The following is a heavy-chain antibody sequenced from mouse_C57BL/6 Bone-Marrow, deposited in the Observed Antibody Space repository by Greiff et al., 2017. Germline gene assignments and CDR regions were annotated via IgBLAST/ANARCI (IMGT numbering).Heavy chain of an antibody. Sequence: QVQLQQSGAELARPGASVKLSCKASGYTFTSYGISWVKQRTGQGLEWIGEIYPRSGNTYYNEKFKGKATLTADKSSSTAYMELRSLTSEDSAVYFCALWGYGISYDFFDYWGQGTTLTVSS. CDR1: GYTFTSYG. CDR2: IYPRSGNT. D-gene: IGHD1-1*01. V-gene: IGHV1-81*01. J-gene: IGHJ2*01. CDR3: ALWGYGISYDFFDY.